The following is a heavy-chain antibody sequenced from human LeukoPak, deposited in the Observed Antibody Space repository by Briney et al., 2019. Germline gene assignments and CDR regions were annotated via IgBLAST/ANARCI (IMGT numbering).Heavy chain of an antibody. CDR3: AKANTIFGVVIIDYFDY. CDR1: GFTVSTSY. D-gene: IGHD3-3*01. Sequence: QPGGSLRLSCAASGFTVSTSYMSWVRQAPGKGLEWVSAISGSGGSTYYADSVKGRFTISRDNSKNTLYLQMNSLRAEDTAVYYCAKANTIFGVVIIDYFDYWGQGTLVTVSS. V-gene: IGHV3-23*01. CDR2: ISGSGGST. J-gene: IGHJ4*02.